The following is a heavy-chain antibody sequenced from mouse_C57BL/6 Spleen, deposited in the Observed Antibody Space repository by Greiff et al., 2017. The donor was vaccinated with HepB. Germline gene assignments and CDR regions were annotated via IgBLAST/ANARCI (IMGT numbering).Heavy chain of an antibody. CDR1: GYAFSSSW. D-gene: IGHD2-3*01. CDR3: ADGYYVFDY. V-gene: IGHV1-82*01. Sequence: QVQLQQSGPELVKPGASVKISCKASGYAFSSSWMNWVKQRPGKGLEWIGRIYPGDGDTNYNGKFKGKATLTADKSSSTAYMQLSSLTSEDSAVYFWADGYYVFDYWGQGTTLTVSS. CDR2: IYPGDGDT. J-gene: IGHJ2*01.